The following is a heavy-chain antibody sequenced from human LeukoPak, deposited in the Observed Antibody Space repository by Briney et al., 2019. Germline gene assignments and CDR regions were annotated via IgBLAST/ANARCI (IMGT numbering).Heavy chain of an antibody. CDR2: IYQTGST. V-gene: IGHV4-38-2*02. Sequence: SETLSLTCTVSGYSISSDYYWGWIRQPPGKGLEWIGNIYQTGSTYYNPSLTSRVTISVDTSKNQFSLKLSSVTAADTAVYYCAREGVIAAAGTNWFDPWGQGTLVTVSS. J-gene: IGHJ5*02. CDR1: GYSISSDYY. D-gene: IGHD6-13*01. CDR3: AREGVIAAAGTNWFDP.